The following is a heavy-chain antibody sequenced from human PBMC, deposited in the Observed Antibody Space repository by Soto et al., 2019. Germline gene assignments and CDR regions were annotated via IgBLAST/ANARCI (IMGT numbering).Heavy chain of an antibody. D-gene: IGHD6-25*01. CDR1: GFTFSSYG. J-gene: IGHJ4*02. Sequence: PGGSLRLSCAASGFTFSSYGMHWVRQAPGKGLEWVAVISYDGSNKYYADSVKGRFTISRDNSKNTLYLQMNSLRAEDTAVYYCAHLVGQAYSSDFDFWGQGTPVTVSS. CDR3: AHLVGQAYSSDFDF. CDR2: ISYDGSNK. V-gene: IGHV3-30*03.